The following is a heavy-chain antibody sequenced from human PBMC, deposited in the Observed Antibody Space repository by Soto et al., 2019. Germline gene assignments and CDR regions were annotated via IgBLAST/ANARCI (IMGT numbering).Heavy chain of an antibody. Sequence: PWETLSLTCAVYGGSFSGYYWSWIRQAPGKGLEWIGEINHSGSTNYNPSLKSRVTISVDTSKNNYSLKLSSVTAADTAVYYCAVIRGKPYSSGSPYGMDLWGQGTPVTVSS. CDR3: AVIRGKPYSSGSPYGMDL. J-gene: IGHJ6*02. D-gene: IGHD6-19*01. CDR2: INHSGST. V-gene: IGHV4-34*01. CDR1: GGSFSGYY.